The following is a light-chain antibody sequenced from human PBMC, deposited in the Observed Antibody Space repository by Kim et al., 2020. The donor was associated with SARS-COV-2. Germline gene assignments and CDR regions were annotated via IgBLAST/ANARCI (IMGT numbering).Light chain of an antibody. CDR3: QKYDTAPWT. CDR1: QDIANS. CDR2: AAS. J-gene: IGKJ1*01. Sequence: ASVGDRVTITCRASQDIANSLAWYQQKPGTVPKLLIYAASTLQSGVPSRFSGRGSGTEFTLTIGSLQTEDVATYYCQKYDTAPWTFGPGTKVDIK. V-gene: IGKV1-27*01.